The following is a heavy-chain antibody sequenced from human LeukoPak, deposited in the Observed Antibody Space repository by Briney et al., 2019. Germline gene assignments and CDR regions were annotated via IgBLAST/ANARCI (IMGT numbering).Heavy chain of an antibody. V-gene: IGHV3-23*01. CDR2: ISGSGGST. Sequence: GGSLRLSCAASGFTFSSYAMSWVRQAPGKGLEWVSAISGSGGSTYYADSVKGRFTISRDNSKNTLYLQMNSLRAEDTAVYYCAKLALLWFGESSPFDYWGQGTLVTVSS. CDR3: AKLALLWFGESSPFDY. CDR1: GFTFSSYA. J-gene: IGHJ4*02. D-gene: IGHD3-10*01.